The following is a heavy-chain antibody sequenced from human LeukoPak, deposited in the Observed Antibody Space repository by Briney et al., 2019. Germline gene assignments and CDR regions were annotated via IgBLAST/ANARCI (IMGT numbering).Heavy chain of an antibody. CDR2: ISGSGGST. V-gene: IGHV3-23*01. D-gene: IGHD6-19*01. Sequence: GGSLRLSCAASGFTFSSYAMSWVRQAPGKGLEWVSAISGSGGSTYYADSVKGRFTISRDNSKNTLYLQMNSLRAEDTAVYYCAKGPRQQWTNYYYYYYMDVWGKGTTVTVSS. CDR1: GFTFSSYA. CDR3: AKGPRQQWTNYYYYYYMDV. J-gene: IGHJ6*03.